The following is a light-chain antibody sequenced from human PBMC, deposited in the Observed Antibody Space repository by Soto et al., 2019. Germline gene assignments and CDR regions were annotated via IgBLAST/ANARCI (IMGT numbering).Light chain of an antibody. J-gene: IGKJ2*01. CDR2: RAS. CDR3: QQYKTSAYT. V-gene: IGKV1-5*03. CDR1: QSIDRW. Sequence: DIQMTQSPSTLSASVGDRVTITCRASQSIDRWLAWYQQKPGKAPKLLIYRASSLESGVPSRFSGSGFGTDFTFTFCRLQPDDFAINCTQQYKTSAYTFAKGTKREI.